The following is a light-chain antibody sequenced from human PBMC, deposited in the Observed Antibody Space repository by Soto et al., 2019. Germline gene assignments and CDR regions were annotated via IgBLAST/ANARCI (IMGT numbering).Light chain of an antibody. CDR3: QSYDSSLSGSV. CDR2: GNS. Sequence: QSVLTQPPSVSGAPGQRVTISCTGSSSNIGTGYDVHWYQQLPGTAPKLLIYGNSNRPSGVPDRFSGSKSGTSASLAITGLQAEDEAYYYCQSYDSSLSGSVFGGGTKL. CDR1: SSNIGTGYD. V-gene: IGLV1-40*01. J-gene: IGLJ2*01.